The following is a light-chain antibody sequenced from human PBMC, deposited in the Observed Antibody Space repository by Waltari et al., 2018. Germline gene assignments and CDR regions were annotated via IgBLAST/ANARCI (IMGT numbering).Light chain of an antibody. V-gene: IGLV3-21*03. CDR1: NIGSKS. CDR2: DVS. CDR3: QVWDSSSDQVV. J-gene: IGLJ2*01. Sequence: SYVLTQPPSVSVDPGKTARITCGGNNIGSKSVHWYLQTPGQAPVLVVYDVSDRPAGIPERSSGSSSWISATLTIGRVEAVDEADYYCQVWDSSSDQVVFGGVTKLTVL.